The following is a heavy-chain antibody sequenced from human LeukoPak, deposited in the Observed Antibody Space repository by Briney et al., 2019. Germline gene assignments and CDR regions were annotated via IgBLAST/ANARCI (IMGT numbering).Heavy chain of an antibody. J-gene: IGHJ4*02. V-gene: IGHV4-39*07. CDR1: GGSISSSSYY. D-gene: IGHD3-9*01. Sequence: SPSETLSLTCTVSGGSISSSSYYWGWIRQPPGKGLEWIGSIYYSGSTYYNPSLKSRVTISVDTSKNQFSLKLSSVTAADTAVYYCARGLASRDILTGYLYFDYWGQGTLVTVSS. CDR3: ARGLASRDILTGYLYFDY. CDR2: IYYSGST.